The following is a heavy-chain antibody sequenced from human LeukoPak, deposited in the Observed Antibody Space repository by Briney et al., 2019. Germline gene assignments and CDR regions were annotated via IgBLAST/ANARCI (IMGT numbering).Heavy chain of an antibody. V-gene: IGHV1-24*01. Sequence: ASVKVSCKVSGYTLTELSMHWVRQAPGKGLEWMGGFDPEDGETIYAQKFQGRVTMTEDTSTDTAYMELSSLRSEDTAVYYCSVVVMNYYYYMDVWGEGTTVTVSS. J-gene: IGHJ6*03. CDR3: SVVVMNYYYYMDV. CDR1: GYTLTELS. D-gene: IGHD3-22*01. CDR2: FDPEDGET.